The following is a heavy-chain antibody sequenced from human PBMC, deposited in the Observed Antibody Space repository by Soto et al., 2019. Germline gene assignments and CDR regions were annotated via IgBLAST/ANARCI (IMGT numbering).Heavy chain of an antibody. D-gene: IGHD3-22*01. J-gene: IGHJ4*02. Sequence: QVVLQESGPGLVKPSETLSLTCSVSGRSITSYYWSWVRQPPVKGLEWIGYIYDNGITSQNPSLKSRVTMSADTSQNQFSLTLTSVTGADTAVYYCARTYDSNGYANEFDSWGQGILVTVTS. CDR2: IYDNGIT. V-gene: IGHV4-59*12. CDR1: GRSITSYY. CDR3: ARTYDSNGYANEFDS.